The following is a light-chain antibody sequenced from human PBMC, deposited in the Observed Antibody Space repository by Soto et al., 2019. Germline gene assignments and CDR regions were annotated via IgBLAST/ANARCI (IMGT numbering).Light chain of an antibody. Sequence: EIVMTQSPVSLPVIPGEPASISCRSTQSLLHRSGYYCLDWYLQKPGQSPQLLIYLGSNRASGVPDRFSGSGSGTDFTLKISRVEAEDVGVYYCMQGLQSPFTFGGGTKVEI. CDR2: LGS. CDR3: MQGLQSPFT. CDR1: QSLLHRSGYYC. V-gene: IGKV2-28*01. J-gene: IGKJ4*01.